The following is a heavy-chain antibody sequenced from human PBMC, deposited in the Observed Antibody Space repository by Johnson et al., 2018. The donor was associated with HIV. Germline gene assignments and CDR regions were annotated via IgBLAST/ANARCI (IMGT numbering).Heavy chain of an antibody. Sequence: QVQLVESGGGAVQPGRSPRLSCIVSGFTFTSSAMHWVRQAPGKGLEWVAVISPDGNNKYYVDSVKGRFTVSRDNSKNTLYLQMNSLRAEDTAVYYCAGVTGADDAFDIWGQGTMVIVSS. CDR1: GFTFTSSA. D-gene: IGHD2-21*02. CDR3: AGVTGADDAFDI. V-gene: IGHV3-30*04. J-gene: IGHJ3*02. CDR2: ISPDGNNK.